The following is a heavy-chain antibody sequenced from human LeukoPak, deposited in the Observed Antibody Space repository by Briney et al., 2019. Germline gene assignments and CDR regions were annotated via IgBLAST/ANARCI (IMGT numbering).Heavy chain of an antibody. J-gene: IGHJ4*02. V-gene: IGHV1-69*05. CDR2: IIPIFGTA. D-gene: IGHD2-2*02. CDR1: GGTFSSYA. CDR3: ARDRGGYCSSTSCYTRDY. Sequence: GASVKVSCKASGGTFSSYAISWVRQAPGQGLEWMGGIIPIFGTANYAQKFQGRVTITTDESTSTAYMELSSLRSEDTAVYYCARDRGGYCSSTSCYTRDYWGQGTLVTVSS.